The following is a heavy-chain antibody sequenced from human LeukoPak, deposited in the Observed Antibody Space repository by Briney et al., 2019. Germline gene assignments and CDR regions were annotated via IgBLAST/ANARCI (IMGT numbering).Heavy chain of an antibody. Sequence: GGSLRLSCAASGFTFSSYEMNWDRQAPGKGLEWVSYISSSGSTIYYADSVKGRFTISRDNAKNSLYLQMNSLRAEDTAVYYCARDVDYFDYWGQGTLVTVSS. J-gene: IGHJ4*02. CDR1: GFTFSSYE. CDR3: ARDVDYFDY. V-gene: IGHV3-48*03. CDR2: ISSSGSTI.